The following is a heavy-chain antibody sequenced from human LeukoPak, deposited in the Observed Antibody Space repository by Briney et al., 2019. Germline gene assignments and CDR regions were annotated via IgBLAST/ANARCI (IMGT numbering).Heavy chain of an antibody. J-gene: IGHJ4*02. CDR1: GGSISSSDSY. V-gene: IGHV4-31*03. Sequence: PSETLSLTCTVTGGSISSSDSYWAWVRQHPGKGLEWIGYIYYSGSTYYNPSLKSRVTISVDTSKNQFSLKLSSVTAADTAVYYCARSAVGVVSWNFDYWGQGTLVTVSS. CDR2: IYYSGST. CDR3: ARSAVGVVSWNFDY. D-gene: IGHD1-1*01.